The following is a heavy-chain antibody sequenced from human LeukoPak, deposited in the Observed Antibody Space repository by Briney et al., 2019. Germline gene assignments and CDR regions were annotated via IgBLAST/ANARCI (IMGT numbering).Heavy chain of an antibody. D-gene: IGHD3-10*01. Sequence: SETLSLTCAVYGGSFSGYYWSWIRQPPGKGLEWIGEINHSGSTNYNPSLKSRVTISVDTSKNQFSLKLSSVTAADTAVYYCARSGGVSGSHYDPGFGYRGQGTLVTVSS. V-gene: IGHV4-34*01. CDR1: GGSFSGYY. CDR2: INHSGST. CDR3: ARSGGVSGSHYDPGFGY. J-gene: IGHJ4*02.